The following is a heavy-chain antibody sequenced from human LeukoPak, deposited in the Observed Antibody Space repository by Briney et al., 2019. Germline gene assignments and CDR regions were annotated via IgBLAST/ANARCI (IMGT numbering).Heavy chain of an antibody. CDR3: AREVTIFGVVAHYMDV. V-gene: IGHV4-30-4*08. CDR1: GDSISRSDSY. CDR2: IYYSGST. J-gene: IGHJ6*03. Sequence: SETLSLTCSVSGDSISRSDSYWSWIRQPPGKGLEWIGYIYYSGSTYYNPSLKSRVTISVDTSKNQFSLKLSSVTAADTAVYYCAREVTIFGVVAHYMDVWGKGTTVTVSS. D-gene: IGHD3-3*01.